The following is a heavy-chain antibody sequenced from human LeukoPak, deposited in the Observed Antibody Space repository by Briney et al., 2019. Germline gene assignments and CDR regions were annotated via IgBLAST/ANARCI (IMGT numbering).Heavy chain of an antibody. V-gene: IGHV4-59*01. D-gene: IGHD3-3*01. CDR2: IYYSGST. Sequence: SETLSLTCTVSGGSIRSYFWSRIRQPPGKGLEWIGYIYYSGSTNYNPSLKSRATISVDTSKNQFSLKLSSVTAADTAVYYCARGGYDFWSGYYPYYYYGMDVWGQGTTVTVSS. CDR3: ARGGYDFWSGYYPYYYYGMDV. CDR1: GGSIRSYF. J-gene: IGHJ6*02.